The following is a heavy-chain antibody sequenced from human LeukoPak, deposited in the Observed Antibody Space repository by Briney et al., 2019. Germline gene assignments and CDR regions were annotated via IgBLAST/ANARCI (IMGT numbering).Heavy chain of an antibody. CDR2: IYSSGST. V-gene: IGHV4-4*07. CDR3: ARDKGVNELSPFDY. Sequence: SETLSLTCTVSGGSISTYYWSWIRQPAGKGLEWIGHIYSSGSTNYNPSLKSRVTMSVDTSKNQFSLRLSSVTAADTATYYCARDKGVNELSPFDYWGQGTLSPSPQ. D-gene: IGHD2/OR15-2a*01. CDR1: GGSISTYY. J-gene: IGHJ4*02.